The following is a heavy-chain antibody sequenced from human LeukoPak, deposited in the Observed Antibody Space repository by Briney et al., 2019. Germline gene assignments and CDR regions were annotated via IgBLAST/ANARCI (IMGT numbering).Heavy chain of an antibody. J-gene: IGHJ4*02. V-gene: IGHV1-46*01. Sequence: GASVKVSCKASGYTFTSYYMHWVRQAPGQGLEWMGIINPSGGSTSYAQKFQGRLTMTRDTSISTAYMELSRLRSDDTAVYYCVPSANYYYFDYWGQGTLVTVSS. CDR1: GYTFTSYY. CDR3: VPSANYYYFDY. D-gene: IGHD4/OR15-4a*01. CDR2: INPSGGST.